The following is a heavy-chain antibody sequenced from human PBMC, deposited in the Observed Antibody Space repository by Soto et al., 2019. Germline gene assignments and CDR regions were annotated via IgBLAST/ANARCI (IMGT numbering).Heavy chain of an antibody. CDR1: GFTFSSYA. CDR3: AKGALERYCTNGVCSKPREYYYYGMDV. D-gene: IGHD2-8*01. Sequence: GGSLRLSCAASGFTFSSYAMSWVRQAPGKGLEWVSAISGSGGSTYYADSVKGRFTISRDNSKNTLYLQMNSLRAEDTAVYYCAKGALERYCTNGVCSKPREYYYYGMDVWGQGTTVTVSS. CDR2: ISGSGGST. V-gene: IGHV3-23*01. J-gene: IGHJ6*02.